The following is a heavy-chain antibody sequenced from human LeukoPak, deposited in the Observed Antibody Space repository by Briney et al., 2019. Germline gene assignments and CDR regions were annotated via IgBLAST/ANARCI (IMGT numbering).Heavy chain of an antibody. CDR1: GVTFSSYA. CDR2: IIPIFGTA. Sequence: ASVRVSCKASGVTFSSYAISWVRQAPGQGLEWMGGIIPIFGTANYAQKFQGRVTITADKSTSTAYMELSSLRSEDTAVYYCAILWGYSSSWYEFWFDPWGQGTLVTVSS. CDR3: AILWGYSSSWYEFWFDP. D-gene: IGHD6-13*01. V-gene: IGHV1-69*06. J-gene: IGHJ5*02.